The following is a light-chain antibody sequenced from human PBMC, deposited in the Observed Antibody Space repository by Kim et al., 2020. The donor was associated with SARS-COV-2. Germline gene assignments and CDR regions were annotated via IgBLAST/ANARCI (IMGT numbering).Light chain of an antibody. CDR2: AAS. Sequence: DIQMTQSPSSLSAYVGDRVTITCRASQSISTYLNWFQQKPGKPPKLLIYAASNLQRGVPSRFSGSGSGTDFTLTISSLPAEDFASYFCQQSYGISWTFGQGTKVDIK. CDR3: QQSYGISWT. J-gene: IGKJ1*01. V-gene: IGKV1-39*01. CDR1: QSISTY.